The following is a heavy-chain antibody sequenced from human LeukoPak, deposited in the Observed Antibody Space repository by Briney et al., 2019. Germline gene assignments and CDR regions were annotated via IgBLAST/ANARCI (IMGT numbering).Heavy chain of an antibody. J-gene: IGHJ4*02. V-gene: IGHV3-7*05. CDR2: MKYDGSEK. D-gene: IGHD5-12*01. CDR1: GFTFSNYW. CDR3: AREGTITAYNFDY. Sequence: GGSLRLSCAASGFTFSNYWMSWVRQAPGKGLEWVANMKYDGSEKYYVDSVRGRFTISRDNAENSLFPQMNSLRAGDTAVYYCAREGTITAYNFDYWGQGTPVTVSS.